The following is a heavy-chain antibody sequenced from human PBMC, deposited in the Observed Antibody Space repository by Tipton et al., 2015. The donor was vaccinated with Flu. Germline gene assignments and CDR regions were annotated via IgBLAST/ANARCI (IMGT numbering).Heavy chain of an antibody. CDR3: ARVGAWGIVGAYPEY. J-gene: IGHJ4*02. CDR1: GYTFTSYY. V-gene: IGHV1-46*01. Sequence: QLVQSGAEVKKPGASVKVSCKASGYTFTSYYMHWVRQAPGQGLEWMGIINPSGGSTSYAQKFQGRVTMTRDTSTSTVCMELSSLRSEDTAVYYCARVGAWGIVGAYPEYWGQGTLVTVSS. D-gene: IGHD1-26*01. CDR2: INPSGGST.